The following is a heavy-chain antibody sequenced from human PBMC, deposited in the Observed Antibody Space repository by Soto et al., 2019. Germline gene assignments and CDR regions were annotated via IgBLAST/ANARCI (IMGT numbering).Heavy chain of an antibody. CDR2: INGDGSVT. CDR1: GFTFSIRW. J-gene: IGHJ4*02. D-gene: IGHD5-12*01. Sequence: GGSLRLSCAASGFTFSIRWMHWVRQAPGKGLVWVARINGDGSVTTYADSVKGRFTISRDNAENTLLLQMSSLRAEDTGVYYCVGRDGYDWWGLFDYWGQGARVTVSS. CDR3: VGRDGYDWWGLFDY. V-gene: IGHV3-74*01.